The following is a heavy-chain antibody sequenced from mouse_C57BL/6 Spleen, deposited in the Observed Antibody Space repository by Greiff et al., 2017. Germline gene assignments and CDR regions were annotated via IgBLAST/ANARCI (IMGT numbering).Heavy chain of an antibody. CDR3: TTVYGSSSWFAY. V-gene: IGHV14-4*01. D-gene: IGHD1-1*01. Sequence: DVKLQESGAELVRPGASVKLSCTASGFNIKDDYMHWVKQRPEQGLEWIGWIDPENGDTEYASKFPGTATITADTSSNTAYLLLSSLTSEDTAVYYCTTVYGSSSWFAYWGQGTLVTVSA. J-gene: IGHJ3*01. CDR2: IDPENGDT. CDR1: GFNIKDDY.